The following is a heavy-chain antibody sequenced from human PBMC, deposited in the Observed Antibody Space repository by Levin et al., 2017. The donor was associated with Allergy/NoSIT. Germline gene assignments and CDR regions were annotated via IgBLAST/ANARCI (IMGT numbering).Heavy chain of an antibody. V-gene: IGHV3-74*01. CDR3: ARSITIFGVVTQFYGMDV. CDR1: GFTFSSYW. D-gene: IGHD3-3*01. CDR2: INSDGSST. Sequence: GGSLRLSCAASGFTFSSYWMHWVRQAPGKGLVWVSRINSDGSSTSYADSVKGRFTISRDNAKNTLYLQMNSLRAEDTAVYYCARSITIFGVVTQFYGMDVWGQGTTVTVSS. J-gene: IGHJ6*02.